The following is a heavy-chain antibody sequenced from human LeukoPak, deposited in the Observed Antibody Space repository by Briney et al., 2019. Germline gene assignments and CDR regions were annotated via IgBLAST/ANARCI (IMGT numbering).Heavy chain of an antibody. Sequence: GGSLSLSCAASGFSFSSSPMSWVRQAPGKGLEWVSGISSSGGDTPYADSVKGRFTISRDNSKNTLYLQMNSLRAEDTAVYYCAKKNSGLHPFDFWGQGTLVIVSS. J-gene: IGHJ4*02. CDR3: AKKNSGLHPFDF. CDR2: ISSSGGDT. CDR1: GFSFSSSP. V-gene: IGHV3-23*01. D-gene: IGHD4-23*01.